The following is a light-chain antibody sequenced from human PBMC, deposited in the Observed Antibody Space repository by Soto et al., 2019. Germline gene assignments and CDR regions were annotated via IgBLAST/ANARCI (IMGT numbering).Light chain of an antibody. CDR3: SSYTTSNTRQIV. CDR1: SSDVGGYNY. CDR2: DVS. Sequence: QSALAQPASVSGSPGQSITISCTGTSSDVGGYNYVSRYQQHPGNAPKFMIYDVSNRPLGVSNCFSGSKSGNTASLTISGLQAEDEADYYCSSYTTSNTRQIVFGTGTKVTVL. J-gene: IGLJ1*01. V-gene: IGLV2-14*01.